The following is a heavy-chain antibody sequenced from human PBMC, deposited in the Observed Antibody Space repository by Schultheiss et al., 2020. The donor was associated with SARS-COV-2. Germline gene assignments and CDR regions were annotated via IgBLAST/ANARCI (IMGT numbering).Heavy chain of an antibody. Sequence: GGSLRLSCSASGFTFSSYAMHWVRQAPGKGLEYVSAISSNGGSTYYADSVKGRFTISRDNSKNTLYLQMSSLRAEDTAVYYCAKDYFKYLLVDAFDIWGQGTMVTVSS. D-gene: IGHD2-8*02. CDR2: ISSNGGST. CDR1: GFTFSSYA. J-gene: IGHJ3*02. V-gene: IGHV3-64D*06. CDR3: AKDYFKYLLVDAFDI.